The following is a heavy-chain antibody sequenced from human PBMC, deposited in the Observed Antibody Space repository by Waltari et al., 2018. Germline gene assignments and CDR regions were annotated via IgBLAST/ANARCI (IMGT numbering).Heavy chain of an antibody. V-gene: IGHV3-15*01. CDR2: IKSKTDGGTT. CDR1: GFTFSNAW. CDR3: TTLVAGRTYYYDSSGYSDY. Sequence: EVQLVESGGGLVKPGGSLRLSCAASGFTFSNAWMSWVRQAPGKGLEWVGRIKSKTDGGTTDYAAPVKGRFTISRDDSKNTLYLQMNSRKTEDTAVYYCTTLVAGRTYYYDSSGYSDYWGQGTLVTVSS. J-gene: IGHJ4*02. D-gene: IGHD3-22*01.